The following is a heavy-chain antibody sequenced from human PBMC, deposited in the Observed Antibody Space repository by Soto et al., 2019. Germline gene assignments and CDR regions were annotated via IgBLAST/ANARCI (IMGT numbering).Heavy chain of an antibody. CDR1: GGSISSGDYY. CDR2: IYYSGST. CDR3: ARERPDGSRLDP. D-gene: IGHD6-13*01. V-gene: IGHV4-30-4*01. J-gene: IGHJ5*02. Sequence: TLSLTCTVSGGSISSGDYYWSWIRQPPGKGLEWIGYIYYSGSTYYNPSLKNRVTISVDTSKNQFSLKLSTVTAADTSVYYCARERPDGSRLDPWGQGTLVTVSS.